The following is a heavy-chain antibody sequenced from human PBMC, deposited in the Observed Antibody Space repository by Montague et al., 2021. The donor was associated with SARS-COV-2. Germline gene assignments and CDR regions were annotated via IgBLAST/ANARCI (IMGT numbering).Heavy chain of an antibody. J-gene: IGHJ6*02. V-gene: IGHV4-34*01. CDR1: GGSFSGYY. Sequence: SETLSLTCAVYGGSFSGYYWSWIRQPPGKGLEWIGEINHSGSANYNPSLKSRVTISVDTSKNQFSLKLSSVTAADTAVYYCARVRYDGSGTSLGMDVWGRGTMVTVSS. CDR2: INHSGSA. D-gene: IGHD3-10*01. CDR3: ARVRYDGSGTSLGMDV.